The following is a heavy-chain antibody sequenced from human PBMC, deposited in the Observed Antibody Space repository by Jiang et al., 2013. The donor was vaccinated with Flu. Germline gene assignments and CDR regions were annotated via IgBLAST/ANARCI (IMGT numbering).Heavy chain of an antibody. CDR2: ISAYNGNT. J-gene: IGHJ6*02. V-gene: IGHV1-18*01. Sequence: PGASVKVSCKASGYTFTSYGISWVRQAPGQGLEWMGWISAYNGNTNYAQKLQGRVTMTTDTSTSTAYMELRSLRSDDTAVYYCARGWVGGSGSYSNYYYYYGMDVWGQGTTVTVSS. CDR3: ARGWVGGSGSYSNYYYYYGMDV. CDR1: GYTFTSYG. D-gene: IGHD3-10*01.